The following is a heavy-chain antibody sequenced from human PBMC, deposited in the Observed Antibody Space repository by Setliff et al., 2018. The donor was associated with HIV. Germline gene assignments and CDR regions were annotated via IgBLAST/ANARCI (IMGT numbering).Heavy chain of an antibody. D-gene: IGHD3-22*01. Sequence: GGSLRLSCAASGFTFEDYGMSWVRQVPGKGLEWVSGISWSGGGTGYAASVKGRFTISRDDAKNSLYLQMSSLRVEDTALYFCARSFPYYYDSSGYYGMDVWGQGTTVTVSS. CDR3: ARSFPYYYDSSGYYGMDV. CDR1: GFTFEDYG. V-gene: IGHV3-20*04. J-gene: IGHJ6*02. CDR2: ISWSGGGT.